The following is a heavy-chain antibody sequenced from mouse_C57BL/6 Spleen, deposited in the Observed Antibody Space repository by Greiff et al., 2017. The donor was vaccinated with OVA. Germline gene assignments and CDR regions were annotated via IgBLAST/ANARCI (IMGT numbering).Heavy chain of an antibody. V-gene: IGHV5-17*01. CDR3: ARQGYYGTSCAY. CDR1: GFTFSDYG. D-gene: IGHD1-1*01. J-gene: IGHJ3*01. CDR2: ISSGRSTI. Sequence: EVKLMESGGGLVKPGGSLKLSCAASGFTFSDYGMHWVRQAPEKGLEWVAYISSGRSTIYYADTVKGRFTISRDNAKNTLFLQMTSLRSEDTAMYYCARQGYYGTSCAYWGQGTLVTVSA.